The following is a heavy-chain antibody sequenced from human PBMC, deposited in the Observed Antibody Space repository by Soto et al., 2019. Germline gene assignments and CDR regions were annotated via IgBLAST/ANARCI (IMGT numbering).Heavy chain of an antibody. Sequence: QVQLVQSGAEVKRPGTSVKVSCKASGYTFTSYAVQWVRQAPGQRLEWMGWINVGNGDTKYSLKFQGRVSITRDTSANTAYMELSSLRSEDTAVYYCARSGGVPSIPALYYSYYYGMDVWGQGTTVTVSS. V-gene: IGHV1-3*01. D-gene: IGHD2-21*02. J-gene: IGHJ6*02. CDR1: GYTFTSYA. CDR3: ARSGGVPSIPALYYSYYYGMDV. CDR2: INVGNGDT.